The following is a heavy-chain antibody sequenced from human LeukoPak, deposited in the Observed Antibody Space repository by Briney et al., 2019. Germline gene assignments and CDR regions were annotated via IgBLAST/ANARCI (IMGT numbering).Heavy chain of an antibody. CDR2: VHPGDSDT. D-gene: IGHD6-13*01. Sequence: GESLKISCKGSGYSFTNYWIGWVRQMPGKGLEWMGIVHPGDSDTRYSPSFQGQVTISADRSISTAYLQWSSLKASDTAMYYCARQGSTWYSSDYWGQGALVTVSS. V-gene: IGHV5-51*01. CDR1: GYSFTNYW. J-gene: IGHJ4*02. CDR3: ARQGSTWYSSDY.